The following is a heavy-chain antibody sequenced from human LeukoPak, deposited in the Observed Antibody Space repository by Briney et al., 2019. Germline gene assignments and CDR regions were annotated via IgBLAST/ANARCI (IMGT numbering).Heavy chain of an antibody. CDR2: IWYDGSNK. D-gene: IGHD3-3*01. CDR3: ARDGPYDFWSGYYTYYFDY. V-gene: IGHV3-33*01. CDR1: AFTFSSYG. Sequence: GGSLRLSCAASAFTFSSYGMHWVRQAPGKGLEWVAVIWYDGSNKYYADSVKGRFTISRDNSKNTLYLQMNSLRAEDTAVYYCARDGPYDFWSGYYTYYFDYWGQGTLVTVSS. J-gene: IGHJ4*02.